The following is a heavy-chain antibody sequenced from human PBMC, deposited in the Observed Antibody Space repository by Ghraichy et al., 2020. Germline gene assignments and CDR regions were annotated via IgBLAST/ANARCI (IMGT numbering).Heavy chain of an antibody. CDR1: GFTFSSYS. CDR2: ISSSSSYI. Sequence: LSLTCAASGFTFSSYSMNWVRQAPGKGLEWVSSISSSSSYIYYADSVKGRFTISRDNAKNSLYLQMNSLRAEDTAVYYCARGGSGSYSGYWGQGTLVTVSS. J-gene: IGHJ4*02. V-gene: IGHV3-21*01. CDR3: ARGGSGSYSGY. D-gene: IGHD1-26*01.